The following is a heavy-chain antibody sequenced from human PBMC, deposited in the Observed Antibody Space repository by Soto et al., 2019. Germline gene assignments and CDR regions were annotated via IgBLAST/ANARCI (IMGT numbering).Heavy chain of an antibody. CDR2: IKSKTDGGTT. D-gene: IGHD2-2*01. J-gene: IGHJ6*02. CDR3: TATGLIGYCSSTSCFDHYYYYGMDV. V-gene: IGHV3-15*01. CDR1: GFTFSNAW. Sequence: PGGSLRLSCAASGFTFSNAWMSWVRQAPGKGLEWVGRIKSKTDGGTTDYAAPVKGRFTISRDDSKNTLYLQMNSLKTEDTAVYYCTATGLIGYCSSTSCFDHYYYYGMDVWGQGTTVTVSS.